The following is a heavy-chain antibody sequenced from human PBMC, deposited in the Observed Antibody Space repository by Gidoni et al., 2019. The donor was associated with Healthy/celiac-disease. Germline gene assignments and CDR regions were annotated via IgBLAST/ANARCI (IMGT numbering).Heavy chain of an antibody. V-gene: IGHV3-33*01. CDR3: ARDETYYYGSGATFHDAFDI. Sequence: QVQLVESGGGVVQPGRSLSLSCAASGFTFSSYGMHWVRQAPGKGLEWVAVIWYDGSNKYYADSVKGRFTISRDNSKNTLYLQMNSLRAEDTAVYYCARDETYYYGSGATFHDAFDIWGQGTMVTVSS. CDR2: IWYDGSNK. J-gene: IGHJ3*02. D-gene: IGHD3-10*01. CDR1: GFTFSSYG.